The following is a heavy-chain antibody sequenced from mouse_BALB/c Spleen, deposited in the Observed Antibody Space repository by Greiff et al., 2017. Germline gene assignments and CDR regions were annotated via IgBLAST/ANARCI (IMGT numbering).Heavy chain of an antibody. J-gene: IGHJ4*01. D-gene: IGHD2-1*01. CDR1: GYTFTSYW. Sequence: VQLQQPGAELVKPGASVKLSCKASGYTFTSYWMHWVKQRPGQGLEWIGEINPSNGRTNYNEKFKSKATLTVDKSSSTAYMQLSSLTSEDSAVYYCARSPYGNYVMDYWGQGTSVTVSS. CDR2: INPSNGRT. V-gene: IGHV1S81*02. CDR3: ARSPYGNYVMDY.